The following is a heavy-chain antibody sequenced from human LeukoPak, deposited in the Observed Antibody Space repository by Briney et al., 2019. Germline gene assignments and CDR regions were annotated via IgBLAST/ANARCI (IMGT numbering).Heavy chain of an antibody. CDR2: IRYDGSNK. Sequence: GGSLRLSCAASGFTFSSYGMHWVRQAPGKGLEWVAFIRYDGSNKYYVDSVKGRFTISRDNSKNTLYLQMNSLRAEDTAVYYCASVHSSGYYYWGQGTLVTVSS. V-gene: IGHV3-30*02. J-gene: IGHJ4*02. CDR3: ASVHSSGYYY. CDR1: GFTFSSYG. D-gene: IGHD3-22*01.